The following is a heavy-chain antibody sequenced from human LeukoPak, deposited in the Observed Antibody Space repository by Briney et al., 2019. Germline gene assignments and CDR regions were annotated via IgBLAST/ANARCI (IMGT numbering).Heavy chain of an antibody. Sequence: PSETLSLTCTVSGGSISSYYWSWIRQPPGKGLEWLGYIYYSGSTNYNPSLKSRVTISVDTSKNQFSLKLSSVTAADTAVYYCVRRRRGRYSWYFDLWGRGTLVTVSS. CDR3: VRRRRGRYSWYFDL. D-gene: IGHD1-26*01. CDR1: GGSISSYY. J-gene: IGHJ2*01. V-gene: IGHV4-59*12. CDR2: IYYSGST.